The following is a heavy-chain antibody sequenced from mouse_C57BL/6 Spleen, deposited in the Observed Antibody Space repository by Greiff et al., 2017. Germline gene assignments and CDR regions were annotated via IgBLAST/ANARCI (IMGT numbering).Heavy chain of an antibody. V-gene: IGHV5-9-1*02. D-gene: IGHD2-3*01. Sequence: EVKVVESGEGLVKPGGSLKLSCAASGFTFSSYAMSWVRQTPEKRLEWVAYISSGGDYIYYADTVKGRFTISRDNARNTLYLQMSSLKSEDTAMYYCTRANDGYFAYWGQGTLVTVSA. CDR2: ISSGGDYI. CDR1: GFTFSSYA. CDR3: TRANDGYFAY. J-gene: IGHJ3*01.